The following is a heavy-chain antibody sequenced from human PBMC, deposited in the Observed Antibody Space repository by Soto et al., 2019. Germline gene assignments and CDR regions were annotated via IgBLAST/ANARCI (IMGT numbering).Heavy chain of an antibody. J-gene: IGHJ5*02. Sequence: ASVKVSCKASGYSFTNNDVSWVRQATGQGLEWMGWMNPGSGDTGYAQKFQGRVTMTRDISIATAYVELSSLRSDDTAIYYCARMETFGSLNWFDPWGQGTPVPVSS. CDR3: ARMETFGSLNWFDP. CDR2: MNPGSGDT. D-gene: IGHD3-16*01. CDR1: GYSFTNND. V-gene: IGHV1-8*01.